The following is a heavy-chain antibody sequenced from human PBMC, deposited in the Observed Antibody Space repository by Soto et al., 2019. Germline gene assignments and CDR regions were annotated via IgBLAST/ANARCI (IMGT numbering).Heavy chain of an antibody. CDR3: ARDTDVLHD. J-gene: IGHJ4*02. CDR2: INTDGSIT. V-gene: IGHV3-74*01. Sequence: LRLSCAASGLIFSNYKMHWVRQAPGKGLVWVSRINTDGSITDYADSVKGRFTVSRDNPKNTLYLQMNSLRAEDTAVYYCARDTDVLHDWGQGTLVTVSS. CDR1: GLIFSNYK.